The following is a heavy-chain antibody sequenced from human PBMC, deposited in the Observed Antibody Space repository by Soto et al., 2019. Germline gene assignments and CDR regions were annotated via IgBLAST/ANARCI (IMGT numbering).Heavy chain of an antibody. V-gene: IGHV3-23*01. J-gene: IGHJ6*02. Sequence: GGSLRLSCAASGFTFSSYAMSWVRQAPGKGLEWVSAISGSGGSTYYADSVKGRFTISRDNSKNTLYLQMNSLRAEDTAVYYCAKGPLTPWGHYYYYGMDVWGQGTTVTVSS. CDR1: GFTFSSYA. CDR2: ISGSGGST. D-gene: IGHD7-27*01. CDR3: AKGPLTPWGHYYYYGMDV.